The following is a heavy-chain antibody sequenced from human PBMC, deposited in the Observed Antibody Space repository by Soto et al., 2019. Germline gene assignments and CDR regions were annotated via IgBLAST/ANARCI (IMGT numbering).Heavy chain of an antibody. CDR2: IIPILGIA. CDR1: GGTFSSYT. CDR3: ARGGGCSGGSCYPPYYYYYMDV. Sequence: GASVKVSCKASGGTFSSYTISWVRQAPGQGLEWMGRIIPILGIANYAQKFQGRVTITADKSTSTAYMELSSLRSEDTAVYYCARGGGCSGGSCYPPYYYYYMDVWGKGTTVTVSS. J-gene: IGHJ6*03. V-gene: IGHV1-69*02. D-gene: IGHD2-15*01.